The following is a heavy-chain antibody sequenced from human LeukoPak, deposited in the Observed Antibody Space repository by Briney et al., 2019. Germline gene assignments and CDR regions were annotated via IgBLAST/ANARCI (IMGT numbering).Heavy chain of an antibody. V-gene: IGHV3-43*01. D-gene: IGHD3-10*02. J-gene: IGHJ4*02. CDR3: AKELDTMFFDY. CDR2: AGWAGGTT. Sequence: GGSLRLSCAIPGFNFDRYTIHWVRQAPGKGLEWVSLAGWAGGTTFYSDSVRGRFTISRDSGRKSVYLQMNSLTTDDTAFYFCAKELDTMFFDYWGQGALVTVSS. CDR1: GFNFDRYT.